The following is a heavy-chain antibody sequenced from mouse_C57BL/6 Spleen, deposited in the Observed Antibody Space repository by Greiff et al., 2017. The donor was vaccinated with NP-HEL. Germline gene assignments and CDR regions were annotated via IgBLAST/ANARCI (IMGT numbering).Heavy chain of an antibody. CDR3: ARGATGYAMDY. CDR1: GYSFTGYF. V-gene: IGHV1-20*01. CDR2: INPYNGDT. D-gene: IGHD3-1*01. Sequence: EVQLQESGPELVKPGDSVKISCKASGYSFTGYFMNWVMQSHGKSLEWIGRINPYNGDTFYNQKFKGKATLTVDKSSSTAHMELRSLTSEDSAVYYCARGATGYAMDYWGQGTSVTVSS. J-gene: IGHJ4*01.